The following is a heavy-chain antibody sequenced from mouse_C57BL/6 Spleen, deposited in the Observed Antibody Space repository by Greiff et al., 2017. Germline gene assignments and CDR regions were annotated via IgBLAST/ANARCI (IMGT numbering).Heavy chain of an antibody. CDR2: IYPSDSET. CDR3: ARSGDGYYGNAMDY. Sequence: VQLQQPGAELVRPGSSVKLSCKASGYTFTSYWMDWVKQRPGQGLEWIGNIYPSDSETHYNQKFKDKATLTVDESSSTAYMQLSSLTSEDSAVYYCARSGDGYYGNAMDYWGQGTSVTVSS. J-gene: IGHJ4*01. CDR1: GYTFTSYW. V-gene: IGHV1-61*01. D-gene: IGHD2-3*01.